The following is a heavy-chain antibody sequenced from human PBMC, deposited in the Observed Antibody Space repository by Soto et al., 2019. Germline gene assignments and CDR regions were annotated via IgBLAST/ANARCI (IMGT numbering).Heavy chain of an antibody. CDR1: GFTFADAW. J-gene: IGHJ4*02. D-gene: IGHD6-13*01. CDR2: IKTKSTGETT. CDR3: IRPEGLVPAAKGL. V-gene: IGHV3-15*07. Sequence: VQLVESGGGSVEPGGSLRLSCTTAGFTFADAWMNWIRQAPGMGPEWVGRIKTKSTGETTDYAAAVKGRFTILRDDGKRTVYMEMANLKSEDTGVYYCIRPEGLVPAAKGLWGQGGLGPVSS.